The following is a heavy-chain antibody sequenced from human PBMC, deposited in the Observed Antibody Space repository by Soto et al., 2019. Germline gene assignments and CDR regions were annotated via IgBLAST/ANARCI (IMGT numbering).Heavy chain of an antibody. Sequence: GGSLRLSCATSGFIFSDRYMDWVRQAPGKGLEWVGRSRDKANRYRTEYAASVKGRFTISRDDSKNSLYLQMNSLKTEDTAVYYCTRDYYMEDWGKGTTVTVSS. CDR3: TRDYYMED. V-gene: IGHV3-72*01. CDR2: SRDKANRYRT. CDR1: GFIFSDRY. J-gene: IGHJ6*03.